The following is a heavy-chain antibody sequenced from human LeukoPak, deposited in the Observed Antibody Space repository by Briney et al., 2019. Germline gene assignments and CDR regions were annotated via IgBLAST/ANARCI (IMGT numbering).Heavy chain of an antibody. J-gene: IGHJ4*02. CDR1: GGSISSSSYY. D-gene: IGHD1-26*01. CDR2: INHSGST. Sequence: SETLSLTCTVSGGSISSSSYYWGWIRQPPGKGLEWIGEINHSGSTNYNPSLKSRVTISVDTSKNQFSLKLSSVTAADTAVYYCASAPGGSGSYSGHFDYWGQGTLVTVSS. V-gene: IGHV4-39*07. CDR3: ASAPGGSGSYSGHFDY.